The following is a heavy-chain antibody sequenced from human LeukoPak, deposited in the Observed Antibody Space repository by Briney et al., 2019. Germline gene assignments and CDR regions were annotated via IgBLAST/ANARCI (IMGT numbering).Heavy chain of an antibody. D-gene: IGHD3-3*01. Sequence: GGSLRLSCVASGFTFSSYGMSWVRQAPGKGLEWVSAISGSGGSTYYADSVKGRFTISRDNSKNTLYLQMNSLRAEDTAVYYCAKDRGRYYDFWSGHLDYWGQGTLVTVSS. CDR3: AKDRGRYYDFWSGHLDY. CDR1: GFTFSSYG. V-gene: IGHV3-23*01. J-gene: IGHJ4*02. CDR2: ISGSGGST.